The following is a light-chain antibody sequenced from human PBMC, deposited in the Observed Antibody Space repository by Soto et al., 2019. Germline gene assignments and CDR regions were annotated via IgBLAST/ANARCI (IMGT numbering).Light chain of an antibody. CDR3: PQAYNSPHT. J-gene: IGKJ2*01. CDR2: TAS. Sequence: AIQMTQSPSSLSASVGDRVTITCRASQGIKNDVAWYQQKPGKAPKLLIYTASSFHSGVSSRFSGSGSGTHFTLTISSLQPEHFATYYCPQAYNSPHTFGQGTKVDIK. V-gene: IGKV1-6*01. CDR1: QGIKND.